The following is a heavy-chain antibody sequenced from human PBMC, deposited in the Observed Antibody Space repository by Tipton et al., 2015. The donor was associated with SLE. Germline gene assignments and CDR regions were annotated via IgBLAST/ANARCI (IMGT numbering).Heavy chain of an antibody. J-gene: IGHJ6*02. Sequence: SLRLSCAASGFTFSSYGMHWVRQAPGKGLEWVAVISYDGSNKYYADSVKGRFTISRDNSKNTLYLQMNSLRAEDTAVYYCAKGRAPYELYYYGMDVWGQGTTVTVSS. D-gene: IGHD3-3*01. CDR3: AKGRAPYELYYYGMDV. CDR2: ISYDGSNK. CDR1: GFTFSSYG. V-gene: IGHV3-30*18.